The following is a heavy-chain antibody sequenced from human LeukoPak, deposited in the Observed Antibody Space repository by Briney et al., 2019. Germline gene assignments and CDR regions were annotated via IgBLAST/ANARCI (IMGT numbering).Heavy chain of an antibody. CDR3: ARTTVDYYYGMDV. Sequence: SVKVSCKASGGTFSSYAISWVRQAPGQGLEWMGGIIPIFGTANYAQKFQGRVTITADESTSTAYMELSSLRSEDTAVYYCARTTVDYYYGMDVWGQGTTVTVSS. CDR1: GGTFSSYA. CDR2: IIPIFGTA. J-gene: IGHJ6*02. D-gene: IGHD4-11*01. V-gene: IGHV1-69*13.